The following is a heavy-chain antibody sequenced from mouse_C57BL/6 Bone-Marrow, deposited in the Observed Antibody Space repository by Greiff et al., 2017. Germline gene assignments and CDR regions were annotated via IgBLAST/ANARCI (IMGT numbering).Heavy chain of an antibody. V-gene: IGHV1-7*01. CDR2: INPSSGYT. CDR3: ASDYYGSSPDY. Sequence: QVQLKQSGAELAKPGASVQLSCKASGYTFTSYWMHWVKQRPGQGLEWIGYINPSSGYTKYNQKFKDKATLTADKSSSTAYMQLSSLTYEDSAVYYCASDYYGSSPDYWGQGTTLTVSS. D-gene: IGHD1-1*01. J-gene: IGHJ2*01. CDR1: GYTFTSYW.